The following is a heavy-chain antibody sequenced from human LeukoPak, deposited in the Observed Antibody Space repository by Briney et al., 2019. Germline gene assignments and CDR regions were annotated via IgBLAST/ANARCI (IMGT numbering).Heavy chain of an antibody. Sequence: SVKVSCKASGGTFSSYAISWVRQAPGQGLEWMGRIIPILGIANYAQKFQGRVTITADKSTSTAYMELSSLRSEDTAVYYCAGYYYDSSGYCLYYLDYGGQGTLVTVSS. J-gene: IGHJ4*02. CDR3: AGYYYDSSGYCLYYLDY. V-gene: IGHV1-69*04. CDR1: GGTFSSYA. D-gene: IGHD3-22*01. CDR2: IIPILGIA.